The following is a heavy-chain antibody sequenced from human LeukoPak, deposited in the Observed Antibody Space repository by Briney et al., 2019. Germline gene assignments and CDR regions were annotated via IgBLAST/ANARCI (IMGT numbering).Heavy chain of an antibody. CDR1: GFTFSNYA. Sequence: GGSLRLSCAASGFTFSNYAMNWVRQAPGKGLEWVSSISGSGDSTYYADSVKGRFTISRDNSKNTLSLHMNSLRTEDTALYYCAKDNHPDAFDIWGQGTMVTVSS. J-gene: IGHJ3*02. V-gene: IGHV3-23*01. CDR3: AKDNHPDAFDI. CDR2: ISGSGDST.